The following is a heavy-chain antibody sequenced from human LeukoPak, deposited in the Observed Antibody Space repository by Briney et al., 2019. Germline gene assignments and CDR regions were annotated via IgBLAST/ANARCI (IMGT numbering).Heavy chain of an antibody. CDR1: GYSISSDNY. CDR3: ARAPRDSSSSNYMRRFDY. Sequence: SETLSLTCAVSGYSISSDNYWVWIRQPPGQGLEWTGGIYHSGSTYYNPSLKSRVTMPVDTSKNQFSLKLSSVTAADTAVYYCARAPRDSSSSNYMRRFDYWGQGTPVTVSS. D-gene: IGHD3-22*01. CDR2: IYHSGST. V-gene: IGHV4-38-2*01. J-gene: IGHJ4*02.